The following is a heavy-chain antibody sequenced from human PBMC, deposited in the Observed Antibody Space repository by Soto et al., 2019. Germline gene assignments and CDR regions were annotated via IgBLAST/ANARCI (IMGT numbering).Heavy chain of an antibody. J-gene: IGHJ5*02. D-gene: IGHD1-26*01. CDR3: AREWAVPSWADP. CDR2: IYTSGTT. CDR1: GGSISSNS. Sequence: QVQLQESGPGLVKPSETLSLTCTVSGGSISSNSWTWIRQPAGKGLEWIGRIYTSGTTDYNPSLKSRVTMSVDTSKNQFSLKLRSVTAADTAVYYCAREWAVPSWADPWGQGTLVTVSS. V-gene: IGHV4-4*07.